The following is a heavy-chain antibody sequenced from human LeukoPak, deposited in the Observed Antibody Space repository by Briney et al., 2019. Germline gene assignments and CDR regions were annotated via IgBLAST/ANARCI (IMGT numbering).Heavy chain of an antibody. D-gene: IGHD1-1*01. CDR3: AAQLSVSGATFDY. Sequence: SETLSLTCTVSGGSISSSSYYWGWIRQPPGKGLEWIGSIYYSGSTYYNPSLKSRVTMSVDTSKNQFSLRLKSVTAADTAVYYCAAQLSVSGATFDYWGQGALVTVSS. CDR2: IYYSGST. V-gene: IGHV4-39*07. CDR1: GGSISSSSYY. J-gene: IGHJ4*02.